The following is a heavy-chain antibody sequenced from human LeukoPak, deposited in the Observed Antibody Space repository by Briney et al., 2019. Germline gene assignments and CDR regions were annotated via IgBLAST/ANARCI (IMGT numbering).Heavy chain of an antibody. J-gene: IGHJ4*02. V-gene: IGHV4-4*07. CDR2: IYPSGST. CDR1: GGSISTYC. CDR3: ARDRSGYSEYYFDY. Sequence: SETLSLTCTVSGGSISTYCWSWIRQPAGKGLEWIGRIYPSGSTFYNPSLKSRVTISIDKSKNQFFLNLTSVTAADTALYYCARDRSGYSEYYFDYWGQGSLVTVYS. D-gene: IGHD5-18*01.